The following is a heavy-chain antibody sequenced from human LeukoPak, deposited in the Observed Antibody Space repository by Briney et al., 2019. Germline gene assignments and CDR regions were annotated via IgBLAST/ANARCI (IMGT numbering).Heavy chain of an antibody. J-gene: IGHJ3*02. Sequence: ASVKVSCKDSGYIFTTYGISWVRQAPGQGLEWMGWISGYNDDTNYAQKLQGRVTMTTDTSTSTAYMELRSLTSDDTAVYYCARDHGFSGGSYFDTFDIWGRGTMVTVSS. D-gene: IGHD1-26*01. CDR3: ARDHGFSGGSYFDTFDI. CDR1: GYIFTTYG. V-gene: IGHV1-18*01. CDR2: ISGYNDDT.